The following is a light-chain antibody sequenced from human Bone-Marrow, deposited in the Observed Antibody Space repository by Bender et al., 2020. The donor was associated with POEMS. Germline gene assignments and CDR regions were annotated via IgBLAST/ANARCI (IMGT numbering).Light chain of an antibody. Sequence: QSALTQPASVSGSPGQSFTISCTGASGAFGDYNFVSWYQHPPGKGPKLIIYQVSNRPSGVSDRFSGSKSGNTASLTISGLQAEDEADYFCCSYAGSNILFGRGTKLTVL. J-gene: IGLJ2*01. CDR1: SGAFGDYNF. CDR3: CSYAGSNIL. V-gene: IGLV2-23*02. CDR2: QVS.